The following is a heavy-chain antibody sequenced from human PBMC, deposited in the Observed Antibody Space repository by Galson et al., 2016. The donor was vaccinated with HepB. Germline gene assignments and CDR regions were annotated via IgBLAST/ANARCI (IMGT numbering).Heavy chain of an antibody. D-gene: IGHD5-24*01. CDR3: AKDLRDGTYYLDY. CDR2: ISGTGGGT. CDR1: GFTFRNYG. V-gene: IGHV3-23*01. Sequence: SLRLSCAASGFTFRNYGMNWVRQAPGKGLEWVSSISGTGGGTYYADSVQGRFSISRDNAKNTLDLQMSSLRVDDTAVYFCAKDLRDGTYYLDYWGQGNLVTVTA. J-gene: IGHJ4*02.